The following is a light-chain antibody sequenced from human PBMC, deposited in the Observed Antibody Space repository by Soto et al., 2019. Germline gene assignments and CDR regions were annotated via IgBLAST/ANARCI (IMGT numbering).Light chain of an antibody. V-gene: IGKV1-5*01. CDR1: QSVRNS. Sequence: IQMTQSPSTLSASVGDRVTFSCRASQSVRNSLAWYQQKPGRAPKLLISGASSLQSGVPSRFSGSGSEREFTLSISALQPDDFATYYCQQYYSHSPSTFXQGTKVDI. CDR2: GAS. CDR3: QQYYSHSPST. J-gene: IGKJ1*01.